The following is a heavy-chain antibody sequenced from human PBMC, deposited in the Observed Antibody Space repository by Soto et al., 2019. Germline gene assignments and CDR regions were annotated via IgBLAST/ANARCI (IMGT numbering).Heavy chain of an antibody. CDR1: GDSVSSNNYY. D-gene: IGHD3-22*01. V-gene: IGHV4-31*03. Sequence: TLSLTCTVIGDSVSSNNYYCSWIRQRPRKGLEWIGYIHYSGDSYDNPSLTSRITMSMDVSKNQFSLNLRSVTAADTAIYYCATDVNDSSGSQGFDYWGQGTMVTVYS. CDR2: IHYSGDS. J-gene: IGHJ4*02. CDR3: ATDVNDSSGSQGFDY.